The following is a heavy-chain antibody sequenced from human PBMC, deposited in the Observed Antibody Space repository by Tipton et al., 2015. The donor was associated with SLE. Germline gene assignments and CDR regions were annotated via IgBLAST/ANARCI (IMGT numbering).Heavy chain of an antibody. CDR3: AKGLGGGWDYFDY. D-gene: IGHD6-19*01. V-gene: IGHV3-30*02. CDR2: IRYDGSNK. J-gene: IGHJ4*02. Sequence: SLRLSCAASGFTFSSYGMHWVRQAPGKGLEWVAFIRYDGSNKYYADSVKGRFTISRDNSKNTLYLQMNSLRAEDTAVYYCAKGLGGGWDYFDYWGQGTLVTVSS. CDR1: GFTFSSYG.